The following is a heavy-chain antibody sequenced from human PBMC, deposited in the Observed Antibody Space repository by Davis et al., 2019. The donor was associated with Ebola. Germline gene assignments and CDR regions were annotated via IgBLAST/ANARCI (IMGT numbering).Heavy chain of an antibody. Sequence: SLKISCAASGFTFDDYAMHWVRQAPGKGLEWVSGISWNSGSIGYADSVKGRFTISRDNAKNSLYLQMNSLRAEDTALYYCAKDMGDYYGSGSYYSGRAFDIWGQGTMVTVSS. D-gene: IGHD3-10*01. CDR2: ISWNSGSI. CDR3: AKDMGDYYGSGSYYSGRAFDI. CDR1: GFTFDDYA. V-gene: IGHV3-9*01. J-gene: IGHJ3*02.